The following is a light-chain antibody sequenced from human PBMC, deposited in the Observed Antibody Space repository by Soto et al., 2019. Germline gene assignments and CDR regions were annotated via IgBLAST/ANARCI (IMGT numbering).Light chain of an antibody. J-gene: IGLJ3*02. CDR3: SSYTSSSTPGV. V-gene: IGLV2-14*01. CDR2: EVS. Sequence: QSALTQPASVSGSPGQSITISCTGTSNDVGDYNYVSWYQQHPGKAPKLMIYEVSNRPSGVSNRFSGSKSGNTASLTISGLQAEDEADYYCSSYTSSSTPGVFGGGTKLTVL. CDR1: SNDVGDYNY.